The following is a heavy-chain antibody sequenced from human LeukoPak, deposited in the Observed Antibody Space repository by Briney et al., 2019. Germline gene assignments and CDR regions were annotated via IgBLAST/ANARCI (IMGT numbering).Heavy chain of an antibody. D-gene: IGHD1-26*01. CDR2: ISGSGGST. CDR3: AKDPPVGATTRRDWFDP. J-gene: IGHJ5*02. Sequence: GGSLRLSCAASGFTFSSYAMSWVRQAPGKGLEWVSAISGSGGSTYYADSVKGRFTISRDNSKNTLYLQMNSLRAEDTAVYYCAKDPPVGATTRRDWFDPWGQGTLVTVSS. V-gene: IGHV3-23*01. CDR1: GFTFSSYA.